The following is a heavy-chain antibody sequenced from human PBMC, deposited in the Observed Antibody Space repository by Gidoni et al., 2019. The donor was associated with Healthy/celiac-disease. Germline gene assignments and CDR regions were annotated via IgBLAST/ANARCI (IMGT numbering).Heavy chain of an antibody. J-gene: IGHJ4*02. Sequence: QVQLQQWGAGLLKPSATLSLTCAVYGGSFSGYYWSWIRQPPGKGLEWIGEINHSGSTNYNPSLKSRVTISVDTSKNQFSLKLSSVTAADTAVYYCARGSRYGDYAPFDYWGQGTLVTVSS. D-gene: IGHD4-17*01. V-gene: IGHV4-34*01. CDR2: INHSGST. CDR1: GGSFSGYY. CDR3: ARGSRYGDYAPFDY.